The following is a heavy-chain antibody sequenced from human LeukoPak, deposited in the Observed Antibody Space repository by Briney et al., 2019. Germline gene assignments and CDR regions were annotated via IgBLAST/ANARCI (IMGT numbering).Heavy chain of an antibody. D-gene: IGHD3-10*01. J-gene: IGHJ4*02. CDR2: ISSSRSYI. V-gene: IGHV3-21*01. CDR1: GFSFSPYS. Sequence: PGGAPRLSCVASGFSFSPYSINGVRQAPGRGLEWVSSISSSRSYIYYADSAKGGCTISRDNAKHSLYLPMNSLRAEDTAVYFCARSITMFRRLTDYWGQGTLVTVSS. CDR3: ARSITMFRRLTDY.